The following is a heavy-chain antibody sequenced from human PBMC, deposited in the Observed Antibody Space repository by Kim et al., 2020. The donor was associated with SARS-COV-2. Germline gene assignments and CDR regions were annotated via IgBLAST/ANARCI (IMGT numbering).Heavy chain of an antibody. CDR2: ISAYNGNT. D-gene: IGHD2-2*01. V-gene: IGHV1-18*01. Sequence: ASVKVSCKASGYTFTSYGISWVRQAPGQGLEWMGWISAYNGNTNYAQKLQGRVTMTTDTSTSTAYMELRSLRSDDTAVYYCARDCSSTSCYAPHDAFDIWGQGTMVTVSS. CDR3: ARDCSSTSCYAPHDAFDI. J-gene: IGHJ3*02. CDR1: GYTFTSYG.